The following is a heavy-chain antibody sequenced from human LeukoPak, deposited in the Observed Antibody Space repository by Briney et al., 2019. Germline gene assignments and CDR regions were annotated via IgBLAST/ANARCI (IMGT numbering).Heavy chain of an antibody. V-gene: IGHV4-31*03. J-gene: IGHJ5*02. CDR3: ARGFSNWFDP. CDR2: IYYSGST. CDR1: GGSISSGGYY. D-gene: IGHD3-3*01. Sequence: PSETLSLTCTVSGGSISSGGYYWSWIRQHPGKGLEWIGYIYYSGSTYYNPSLKSRVTISVDTSKNQFSLKLSSVTAADTAVYYCARGFSNWFDPWGQGTLVTVSS.